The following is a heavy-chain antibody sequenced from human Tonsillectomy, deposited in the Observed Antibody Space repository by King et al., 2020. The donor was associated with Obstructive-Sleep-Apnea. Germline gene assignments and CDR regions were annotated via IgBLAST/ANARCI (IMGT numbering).Heavy chain of an antibody. CDR2: ISYDGSKK. Sequence: VQLVESGGGVVQPGRSLRVSCAASGFTFSSYALHWVRQPPGKGLDWVTFISYDGSKKYYADSVKGRFTISRDNSKNTLYLQMNSLRTEETAVYYCARSKVGASNWYFDLWGRGTLVTVSS. D-gene: IGHD1-26*01. CDR1: GFTFSSYA. J-gene: IGHJ2*01. V-gene: IGHV3-30-3*01. CDR3: ARSKVGASNWYFDL.